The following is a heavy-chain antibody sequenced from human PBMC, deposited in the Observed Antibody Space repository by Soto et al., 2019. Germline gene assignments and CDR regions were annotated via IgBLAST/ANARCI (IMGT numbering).Heavy chain of an antibody. CDR1: GYIFTNYW. J-gene: IGHJ5*02. Sequence: GESLKISCKGSGYIFTNYWIAWVRQMPGKGLEWMGIIYPADSDTKYSPSFQGQVTISVDKSINTAYLQWSSLRSSDTAMYYCAIHNRDVDSRRWFDPWGQGTLVTVSS. D-gene: IGHD4-17*01. CDR2: IYPADSDT. V-gene: IGHV5-51*01. CDR3: AIHNRDVDSRRWFDP.